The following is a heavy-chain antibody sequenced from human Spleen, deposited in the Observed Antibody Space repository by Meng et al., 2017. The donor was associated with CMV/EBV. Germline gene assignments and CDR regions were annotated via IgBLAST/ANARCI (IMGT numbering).Heavy chain of an antibody. D-gene: IGHD3-22*01. J-gene: IGHJ4*02. CDR1: GGSISSSSYY. CDR3: AREPSRDYDSSGPPIRDFDY. Sequence: SETLSLTCTVSGGSISSSSYYWGWIRQSPGKGLEWIGSIYYSGNTDYNPSLKSRVTISVDTSKNQFSLKLSSVTAADTAVYYCAREPSRDYDSSGPPIRDFDYWGQGTLVTVSS. CDR2: IYYSGNT. V-gene: IGHV4-39*07.